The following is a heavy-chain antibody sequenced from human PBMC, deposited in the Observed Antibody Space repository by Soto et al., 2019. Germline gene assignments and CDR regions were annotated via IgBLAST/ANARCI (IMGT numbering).Heavy chain of an antibody. J-gene: IGHJ4*02. CDR1: GGSISSGGYS. CDR2: IYHSGST. CDR3: ARVRYSYGLGEIYFDN. D-gene: IGHD5-18*01. V-gene: IGHV4-30-2*01. Sequence: SETLSLTCAVSGGSISSGGYSWSWIRQPPGKGLEWIGYIYHSGSTYYNPSLKSRVTISADRSKNQFSLKLSSVTAADTAVYYCARVRYSYGLGEIYFDNWGQGTLVTVSS.